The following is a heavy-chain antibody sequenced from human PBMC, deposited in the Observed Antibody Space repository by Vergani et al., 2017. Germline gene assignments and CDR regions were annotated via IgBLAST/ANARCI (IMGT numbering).Heavy chain of an antibody. CDR3: ARHATVEWLIKLGWIDP. D-gene: IGHD3-3*01. Sequence: QLQLQESCPGLVKPSATLSLTCSVSGASIRSSNYYWGWIRQPPGKGLEWIASIYYSGSTYYNPSLKSRVTISVDTSKNPFSLKLSSVTAADTAVYFCARHATVEWLIKLGWIDPWGQGILVTVSS. CDR2: IYYSGST. V-gene: IGHV4-39*01. J-gene: IGHJ5*02. CDR1: GASIRSSNYY.